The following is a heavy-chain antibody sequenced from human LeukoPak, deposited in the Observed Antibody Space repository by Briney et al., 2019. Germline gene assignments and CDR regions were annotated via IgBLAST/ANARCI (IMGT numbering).Heavy chain of an antibody. D-gene: IGHD3-9*01. CDR2: IKSKTDGGTI. J-gene: IGHJ4*02. V-gene: IGHV3-15*01. CDR3: TTDLTAPY. Sequence: GGSLGLSCEAPGFTFTNVWMSWSRKAPGKGLEWVGCIKSKTDGGTIDYAAPVKGRFTISRDDSKKTLYLHMNSLKIEDTAVYYCTTDLTAPYWGQGTPVTVSS. CDR1: GFTFTNVW.